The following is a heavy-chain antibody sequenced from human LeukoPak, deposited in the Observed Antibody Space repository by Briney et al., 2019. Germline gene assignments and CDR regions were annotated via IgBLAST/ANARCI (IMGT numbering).Heavy chain of an antibody. D-gene: IGHD3-16*01. CDR2: ISGSGGST. Sequence: GGSLRLSCAASGFTFSSYAMSWVRQAPGTGLEWVSAISGSGGSTYYAESVKGRFTISRDKSKNTLYLQMNSLRAEDTAVYYCAKDRMGVFDYWGQGTLVTVSS. J-gene: IGHJ4*02. CDR1: GFTFSSYA. V-gene: IGHV3-23*01. CDR3: AKDRMGVFDY.